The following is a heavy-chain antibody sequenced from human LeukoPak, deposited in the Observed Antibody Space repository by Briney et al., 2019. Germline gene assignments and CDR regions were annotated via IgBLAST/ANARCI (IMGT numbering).Heavy chain of an antibody. V-gene: IGHV3-33*01. Sequence: GGSLRLSCAASGFTFSRFGMHWVRQAPGKGLEWVAVIWYDGSNKYYVDSVKGRFTISRDNSKNTLYLEMNSLRAEDTAVYYCARDQYSISMVRGVSSRNHYYYGMDVWGQGTTVTVSS. CDR2: IWYDGSNK. CDR3: ARDQYSISMVRGVSSRNHYYYGMDV. D-gene: IGHD3-10*01. CDR1: GFTFSRFG. J-gene: IGHJ6*02.